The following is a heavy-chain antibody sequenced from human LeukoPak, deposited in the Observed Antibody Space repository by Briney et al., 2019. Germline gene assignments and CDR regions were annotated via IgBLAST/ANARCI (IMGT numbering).Heavy chain of an antibody. CDR2: IYSGGST. J-gene: IGHJ5*02. V-gene: IGHV3-66*01. CDR1: GFTVSSNY. Sequence: GGSLRLSCAASGFTVSSNYMSWVRQAPGKGLEWVSVIYSGGSTYYADSVKGRFTISRDNSKNTLYLQMNSLRAEDTAVYYCARDGLRAATLASGTWGQGTLVTVSS. CDR3: ARDGLRAATLASGT. D-gene: IGHD2-15*01.